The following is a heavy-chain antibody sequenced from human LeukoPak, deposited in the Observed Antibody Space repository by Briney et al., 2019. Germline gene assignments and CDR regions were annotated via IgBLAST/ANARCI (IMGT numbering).Heavy chain of an antibody. D-gene: IGHD2-15*01. CDR3: AKDPPPGCSGGSCYRESGAFDI. Sequence: GGSLRLSCAASGFTFSDYYMSWIRQAPGKGLEWVSYISSSGSTIYYADSVKGRFTISRDNAKNTLYLQMNSLRAEDTAVYYCAKDPPPGCSGGSCYRESGAFDIWGQGTMVTVSS. CDR2: ISSSGSTI. V-gene: IGHV3-11*01. CDR1: GFTFSDYY. J-gene: IGHJ3*02.